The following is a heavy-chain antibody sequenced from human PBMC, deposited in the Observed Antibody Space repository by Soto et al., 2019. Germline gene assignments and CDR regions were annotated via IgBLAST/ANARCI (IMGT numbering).Heavy chain of an antibody. CDR2: INAGNGNT. J-gene: IGHJ4*02. CDR1: GYTFTSYA. CDR3: ARDPLKITGAFDY. D-gene: IGHD7-27*01. V-gene: IGHV1-3*01. Sequence: QVQLVQSGAEVKKPGASVKVSCKASGYTFTSYAIHWVRQAPGQRLEWMGWINAGNGNTKYSQKFQGRVTITRDTSASTAYMELSSLRSADTAVYYCARDPLKITGAFDYWGQGTLVTVSS.